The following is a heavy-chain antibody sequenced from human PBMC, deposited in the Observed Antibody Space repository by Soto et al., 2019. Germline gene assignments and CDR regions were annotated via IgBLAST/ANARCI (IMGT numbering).Heavy chain of an antibody. CDR2: ISGSGGSP. J-gene: IGHJ3*02. Sequence: GGSLRLSCAASGFTFSSYAMSWVRQAPGKGLEWVSAISGSGGSPYYADSVKGPFTISRDKSKNTLYLQMNSLRADDTAVYYCSKDRSNNWNYDDSFNICGKGTIVTVSS. D-gene: IGHD1-7*01. CDR3: SKDRSNNWNYDDSFNI. V-gene: IGHV3-23*01. CDR1: GFTFSSYA.